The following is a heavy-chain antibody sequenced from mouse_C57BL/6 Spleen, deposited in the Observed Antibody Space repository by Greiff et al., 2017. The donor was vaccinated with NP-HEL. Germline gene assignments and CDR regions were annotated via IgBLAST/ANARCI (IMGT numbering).Heavy chain of an antibody. Sequence: QVQLQQPGAELVRPGSSVKLSCKASGYTFTSYWMHWVKQRPIHGLEWIGNIDPSDSETHYNQKFKDKATLTVDKSSSTAYMQLSSLTSEDSAVYYCARDYYGSSNWFAYWGQGTLVTVSA. J-gene: IGHJ3*01. CDR2: IDPSDSET. CDR3: ARDYYGSSNWFAY. CDR1: GYTFTSYW. V-gene: IGHV1-52*01. D-gene: IGHD1-1*01.